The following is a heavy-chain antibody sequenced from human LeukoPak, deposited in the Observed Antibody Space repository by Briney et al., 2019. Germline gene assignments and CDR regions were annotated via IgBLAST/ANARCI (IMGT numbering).Heavy chain of an antibody. V-gene: IGHV3-74*01. CDR3: ARDLDWLLFDY. CDR2: VKYDGSTT. Sequence: GGSLRLSCAASGFTFSAYWMHWVRHAPGKGLVWVSRVKYDGSTTTYADSVKGRFTISRDNAKNILYLQKSSLRDEDTAVYYCARDLDWLLFDYWGQGTLVTVSS. J-gene: IGHJ4*02. D-gene: IGHD3-9*01. CDR1: GFTFSAYW.